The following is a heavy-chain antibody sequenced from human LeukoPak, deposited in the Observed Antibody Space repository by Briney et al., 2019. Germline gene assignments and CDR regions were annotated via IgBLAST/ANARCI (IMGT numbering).Heavy chain of an antibody. D-gene: IGHD2-21*01. CDR1: GFTFSSYA. V-gene: IGHV3-23*01. CDR3: AKDFRIGYSAHFDY. Sequence: NPGGSLRLSCAASGFTFSSYAMSWVRQAPGKGLEWVSAISGSGGSTYYADSVKGRFTISRDNSKNTLYLQMNSLRAEDTAVYYCAKDFRIGYSAHFDYWGQGALVTVSS. J-gene: IGHJ4*02. CDR2: ISGSGGST.